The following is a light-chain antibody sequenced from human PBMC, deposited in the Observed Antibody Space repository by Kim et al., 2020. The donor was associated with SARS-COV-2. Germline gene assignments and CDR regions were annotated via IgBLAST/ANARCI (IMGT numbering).Light chain of an antibody. CDR1: SSDVGAYNY. J-gene: IGLJ1*01. Sequence: QSALTQPASVSGSPGQSITISCTGTSSDVGAYNYVSWYQQHPGKAPKLMIYDVSYRPSGVSNRFSGSKSGNTASLTISGLQAEDEVDYYCSSYTTSSTYVFGTGTKVTVL. V-gene: IGLV2-14*03. CDR3: SSYTTSSTYV. CDR2: DVS.